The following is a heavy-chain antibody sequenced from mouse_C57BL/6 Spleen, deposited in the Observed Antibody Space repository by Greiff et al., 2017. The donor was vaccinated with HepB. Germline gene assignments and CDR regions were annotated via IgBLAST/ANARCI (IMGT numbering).Heavy chain of an antibody. D-gene: IGHD2-5*01. J-gene: IGHJ4*01. V-gene: IGHV5-9*01. CDR2: ISGGGGNT. CDR1: GFTFSSYT. CDR3: ARQGYSNYRNAMDY. Sequence: EVQLVESGGGLVKPGGSLKLSCAASGFTFSSYTMSWVRQTPEKRLEWVATISGGGGNTYYPDSVKGRFTISRDNAKNTLYLQMSSLRSEDTALYYCARQGYSNYRNAMDYWGQGTSVTVSS.